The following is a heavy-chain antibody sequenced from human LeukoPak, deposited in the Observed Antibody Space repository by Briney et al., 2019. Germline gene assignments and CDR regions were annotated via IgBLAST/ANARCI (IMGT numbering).Heavy chain of an antibody. CDR3: ARVRWVDFCFDY. CDR1: GGSIGSSSYY. D-gene: IGHD3-3*01. Sequence: SETLSLTCTVSGGSIGSSSYYWGWIRQSPGKGLEWIGSIYYSGSTYYNPSLKSRVTISVDTSKNQFSLKLSSVTAADTAVYYCARVRWVDFCFDYWGQGTLVTVS. CDR2: IYYSGST. J-gene: IGHJ4*02. V-gene: IGHV4-39*07.